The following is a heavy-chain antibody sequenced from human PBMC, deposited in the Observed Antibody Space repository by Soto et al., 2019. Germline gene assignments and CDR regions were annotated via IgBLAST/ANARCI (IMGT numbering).Heavy chain of an antibody. V-gene: IGHV4-59*01. CDR1: GGSISSYY. CDR2: IYYSGST. Sequence: ETLSLTCILSGGSISSYYWSWIRQPPGKGLEWIGYIYYSGSTNYNPSLKSRVTISVDTSKNQFSLKLSSVTAADTAVYYCARAYSSSWSGDTNFDYWGQGTLVTVS. J-gene: IGHJ4*02. CDR3: ARAYSSSWSGDTNFDY. D-gene: IGHD6-13*01.